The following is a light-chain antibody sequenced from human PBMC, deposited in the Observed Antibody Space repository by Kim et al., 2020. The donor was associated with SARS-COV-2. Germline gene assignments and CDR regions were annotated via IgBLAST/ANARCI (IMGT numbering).Light chain of an antibody. Sequence: RVTISGSGVNSNIGSNTVNWYKQRPGTAPKLLIFHNNQRTSGVPDEFSGSKSGTSAPLAISGLQSEDEADYYCAAWDDSLNGYVVFGGGTQLTVL. CDR2: HNN. V-gene: IGLV1-44*01. CDR1: NSNIGSNT. CDR3: AAWDDSLNGYVV. J-gene: IGLJ2*01.